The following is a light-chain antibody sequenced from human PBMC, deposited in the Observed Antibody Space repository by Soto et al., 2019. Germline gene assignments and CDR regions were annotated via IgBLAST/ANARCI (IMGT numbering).Light chain of an antibody. CDR3: CLYAGNNTFV. V-gene: IGLV2-23*02. Sequence: QSALTQPASVSGSPGQSITISCTGTSSDVGSYNLVSWYQQHPGKAPKLMIYEDTKRPSGVSNRFSGSKSGNTASLTISGLQAEDEADYYCCLYAGNNTFVLGTGTKLTVL. J-gene: IGLJ1*01. CDR1: SSDVGSYNL. CDR2: EDT.